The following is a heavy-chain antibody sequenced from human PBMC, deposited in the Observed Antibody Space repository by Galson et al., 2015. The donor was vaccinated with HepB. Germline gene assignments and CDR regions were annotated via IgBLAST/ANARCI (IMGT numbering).Heavy chain of an antibody. D-gene: IGHD6-19*01. J-gene: IGHJ4*02. CDR3: ARESEQYYFDY. CDR2: IKQDGSEK. V-gene: IGHV3-7*03. Sequence: SLRLSCAASGFTFSSYWMSWVRQAPGKGLEWVANIKQDGSEKYYVDSVKGRFTISRDNAKNSLYLQMNSLRAENTAVYYCARESEQYYFDYWGQGTLVTVSS. CDR1: GFTFSSYW.